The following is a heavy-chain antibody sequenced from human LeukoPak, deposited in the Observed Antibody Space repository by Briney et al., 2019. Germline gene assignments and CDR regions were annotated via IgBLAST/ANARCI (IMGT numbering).Heavy chain of an antibody. CDR2: IYSGGST. CDR3: ASPASHLISSGYYYVS. V-gene: IGHV3-66*02. CDR1: GFTVSSNY. D-gene: IGHD3-22*01. Sequence: GGSLRLSCAASGFTVSSNYMSWVRQAPGKGLEWVSVIYSGGSTHYADSVKGQFTISRDNSKNTLYLQMNSLRAEDTAVYYCASPASHLISSGYYYVSWGQGTLVTVSS. J-gene: IGHJ5*02.